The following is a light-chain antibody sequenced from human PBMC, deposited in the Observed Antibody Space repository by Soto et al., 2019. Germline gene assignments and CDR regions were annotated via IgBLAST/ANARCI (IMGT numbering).Light chain of an antibody. CDR3: QQRNSWPPGFT. J-gene: IGKJ3*01. Sequence: EIVLTQSPATLSLSPGERATLSCRASQSVSSYLAWYQQKPGQAPRLLIYDASNRATGIPARFSGSGSGTDFSLTISSLGPEDFAVYYCQQRNSWPPGFTFGPGTKVDIK. CDR2: DAS. CDR1: QSVSSY. V-gene: IGKV3-11*01.